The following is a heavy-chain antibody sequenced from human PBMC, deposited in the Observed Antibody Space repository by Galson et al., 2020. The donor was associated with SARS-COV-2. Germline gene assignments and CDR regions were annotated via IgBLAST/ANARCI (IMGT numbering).Heavy chain of an antibody. CDR1: GFTFSSYS. CDR3: ARDHNAVGLGPLYYYYMDV. CDR2: ISSSSSTI. Sequence: GGSLRLSCAASGFTFSSYSMNWVRQAPGKGLEWVSYISSSSSTIYYADSVKGRFTISRDNAKNSLYLQMNSLRAEDTAVYYCARDHNAVGLGPLYYYYMDVWGKGTTVTISS. V-gene: IGHV3-48*01. J-gene: IGHJ6*03. D-gene: IGHD6-19*01.